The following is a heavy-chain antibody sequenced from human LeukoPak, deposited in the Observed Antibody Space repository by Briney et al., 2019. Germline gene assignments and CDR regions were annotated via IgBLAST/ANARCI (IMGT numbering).Heavy chain of an antibody. CDR1: GYTFTGYY. D-gene: IGHD5-18*01. CDR3: ARDKDKAMPNWFDP. Sequence: ASVKVSCKTSGYTFTGYYMHWVRQAPGQGLEWMGWINPNSGGTNYAQKFQGRVTMTRDTSISTAYMEVSRLRSDDTAVYYCARDKDKAMPNWFDPWGQGTLVTVSS. CDR2: INPNSGGT. J-gene: IGHJ5*02. V-gene: IGHV1-2*02.